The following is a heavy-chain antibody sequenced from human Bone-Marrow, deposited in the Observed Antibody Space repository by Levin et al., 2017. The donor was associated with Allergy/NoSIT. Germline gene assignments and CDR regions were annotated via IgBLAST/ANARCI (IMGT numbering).Heavy chain of an antibody. CDR2: IQNRGST. CDR3: ARLTECFGGACYSYGWLDP. V-gene: IGHV4-4*09. Sequence: GSLRLSCTVSGDSISDSYWTWIRQPPGQGLEWIGQIQNRGSTYYNPSLESRVAISVDTSRNQVSLTLNSVTATDTAVYFCARLTECFGGACYSYGWLDPWGQGILVTVSS. J-gene: IGHJ5*02. CDR1: GDSISDSY. D-gene: IGHD2-15*01.